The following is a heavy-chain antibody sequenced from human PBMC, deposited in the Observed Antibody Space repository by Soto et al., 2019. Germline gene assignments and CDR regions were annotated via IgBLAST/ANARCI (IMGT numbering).Heavy chain of an antibody. J-gene: IGHJ5*02. Sequence: QVQLQQWGAGLLKPSETLSLTCAVYGGSFSGYYWSWIRQPPGKGLEWIGEINHSGSTNYNPSLKSRATISVEKSKIQFSLKLRFVTAADTAVYYCARGRCSSNSCYGRFDPWGQGTLVTVSS. D-gene: IGHD2-2*01. V-gene: IGHV4-34*01. CDR1: GGSFSGYY. CDR3: ARGRCSSNSCYGRFDP. CDR2: INHSGST.